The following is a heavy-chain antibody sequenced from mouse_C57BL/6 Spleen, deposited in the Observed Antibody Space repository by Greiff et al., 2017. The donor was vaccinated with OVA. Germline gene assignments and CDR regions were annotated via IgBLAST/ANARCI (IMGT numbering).Heavy chain of an antibody. V-gene: IGHV3-6*01. CDR2: ISYDGSN. Sequence: VQLQQSGPGLVKPSQSLSLTCSVTGYSITSGYYWNWIRQFPGNKLEWMGYISYDGSNNYNPSLKNRISITRDTSKNQFFLKLNSVTTEDTATYYCARADGYFLFDYWGQGTTLTVSS. J-gene: IGHJ2*01. D-gene: IGHD2-3*01. CDR1: GYSITSGYY. CDR3: ARADGYFLFDY.